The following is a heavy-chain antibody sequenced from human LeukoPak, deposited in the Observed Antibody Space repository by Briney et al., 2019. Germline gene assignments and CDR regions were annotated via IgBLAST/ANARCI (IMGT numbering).Heavy chain of an antibody. D-gene: IGHD2-15*01. Sequence: SSVKVSCKASGGTFSSYAISWVRQAPGQGLEWMGGIIPIFGTANYAQKFQGRVTITTDESTSTAYMELSSLRSEDTAVYYCARTHCSGGSCYSEGFDPWGQGTLVTVSS. CDR2: IIPIFGTA. J-gene: IGHJ5*02. CDR3: ARTHCSGGSCYSEGFDP. CDR1: GGTFSSYA. V-gene: IGHV1-69*05.